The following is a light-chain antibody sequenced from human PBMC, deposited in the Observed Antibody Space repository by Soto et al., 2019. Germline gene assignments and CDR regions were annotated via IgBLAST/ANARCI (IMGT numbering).Light chain of an antibody. J-gene: IGKJ2*01. CDR3: QQRRNWPHT. CDR1: QSVSSY. V-gene: IGKV3-11*01. Sequence: EIVLTQSPATLSLSPGERATLSCRASQSVSSYLAWYQQKPGQAPRLLIYDASNRATGIPARFSGCGSGTDFTLTISSLEPEDFAVYYCQQRRNWPHTFGQGTKLEI. CDR2: DAS.